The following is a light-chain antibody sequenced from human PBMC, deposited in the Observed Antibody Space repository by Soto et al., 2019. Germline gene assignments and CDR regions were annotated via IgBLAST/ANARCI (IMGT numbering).Light chain of an antibody. V-gene: IGKV3-20*01. Sequence: EIVLTQSPGTLSLSPGERATISCRASQSICSSYLAWYQQKPGQAPRLLIYGASSRAAGIPDRLSGSGSGTDFSLTISRLEPEDFAVYYCQQYGSSFTFGQGTRLEIK. CDR3: QQYGSSFT. CDR1: QSICSSY. J-gene: IGKJ5*01. CDR2: GAS.